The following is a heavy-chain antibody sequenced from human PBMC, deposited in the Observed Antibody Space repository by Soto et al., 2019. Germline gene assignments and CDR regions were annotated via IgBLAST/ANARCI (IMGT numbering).Heavy chain of an antibody. V-gene: IGHV3-30*18. CDR3: AKDRIVYYYVSGPPNPFIVY. CDR1: GFTFSSYG. J-gene: IGHJ4*02. D-gene: IGHD3-10*01. CDR2: ISYEGSNK. Sequence: GGSLRLSCVASGFTFSSYGMHWVRQAPGKGLEWVTVISYEGSNKYYADSVKGRFAISRDNSKNTLYLQMNSLRTEDTAVYYCAKDRIVYYYVSGPPNPFIVYWGQGTLVPVSS.